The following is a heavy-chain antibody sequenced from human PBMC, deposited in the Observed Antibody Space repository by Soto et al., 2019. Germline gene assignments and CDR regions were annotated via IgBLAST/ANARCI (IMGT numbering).Heavy chain of an antibody. D-gene: IGHD3-10*01. V-gene: IGHV3-21*01. CDR1: GFSFSGHT. J-gene: IGHJ4*02. Sequence: EVQLVESGGGLVKPGGSLRLSCVASGFSFSGHTINWVRQAPGKGLEWVSSISSSSSYIYYADSVKGRFTVSRDNAEKSLYLQMNGLRAEDTAIYYCARCMGFDGSGYAFFDSWGQGPLVTVSS. CDR2: ISSSSSYI. CDR3: ARCMGFDGSGYAFFDS.